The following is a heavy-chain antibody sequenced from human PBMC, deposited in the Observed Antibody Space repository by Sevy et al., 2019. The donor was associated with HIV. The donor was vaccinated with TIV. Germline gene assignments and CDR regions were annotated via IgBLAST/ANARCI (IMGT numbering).Heavy chain of an antibody. D-gene: IGHD2-21*02. CDR3: TRGGPVTGTIGKLLWYFDL. J-gene: IGHJ2*01. CDR2: IGTAGDT. Sequence: GGYLRLSCAASGFTFSNYDMHWVRQATGKGLEWVSVIGTAGDTYYTGSVKGRFTISRENAKNSLYLQMNSLRAGDTAVYYCTRGGPVTGTIGKLLWYFDLWGRGTLVTVSS. CDR1: GFTFSNYD. V-gene: IGHV3-13*01.